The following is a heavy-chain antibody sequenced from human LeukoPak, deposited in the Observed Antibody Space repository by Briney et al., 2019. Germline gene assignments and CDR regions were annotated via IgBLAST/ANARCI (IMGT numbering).Heavy chain of an antibody. Sequence: ASVKVSCKASGYTFTSYDINWVRQATGQGLEWMGWMNPNSGNTGYAQKFQGRVTMTRNTSISTAYMELSSLRSEDTAVYYCARGPSITIFGVVIPPDYYYYYGMTSGAKGPRSPSP. CDR3: ARGPSITIFGVVIPPDYYYYYGMTS. CDR1: GYTFTSYD. D-gene: IGHD3-3*01. V-gene: IGHV1-8*01. J-gene: IGHJ6*02. CDR2: MNPNSGNT.